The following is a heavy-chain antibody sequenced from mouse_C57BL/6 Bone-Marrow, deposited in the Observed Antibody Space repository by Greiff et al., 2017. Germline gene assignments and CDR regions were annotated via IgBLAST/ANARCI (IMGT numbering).Heavy chain of an antibody. CDR3: ARSLYYGSSFDY. CDR2: INPYNGGT. V-gene: IGHV1-19*01. D-gene: IGHD1-1*01. Sequence: VHVKQSGPVLVKPGASVKMSCKASGYTFTDYYMNWVKQSHGKSLEWIGVINPYNGGTSYNQKFKGKATLTVDKSSSTAYMELNSLTSEDSAVYYCARSLYYGSSFDYWGQGTTLTVSS. J-gene: IGHJ2*01. CDR1: GYTFTDYY.